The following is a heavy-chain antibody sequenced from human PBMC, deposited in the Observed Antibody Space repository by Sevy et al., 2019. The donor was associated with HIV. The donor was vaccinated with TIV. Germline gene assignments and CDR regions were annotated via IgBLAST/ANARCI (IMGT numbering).Heavy chain of an antibody. V-gene: IGHV1-2*04. CDR3: ARVRYNWNDDAFDI. CDR1: GYTFTGYY. Sequence: ASLKVSCKASGYTFTGYYMHWALHAPGQGLEWRGWINPNSGGTNYAQKIQGWVTMTRDTSISTAYMELSRLRSDDTAVYYCARVRYNWNDDAFDIWGQGTMVTVSS. D-gene: IGHD1-20*01. J-gene: IGHJ3*02. CDR2: INPNSGGT.